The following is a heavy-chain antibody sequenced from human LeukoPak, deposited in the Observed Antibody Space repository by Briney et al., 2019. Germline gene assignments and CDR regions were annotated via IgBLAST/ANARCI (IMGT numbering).Heavy chain of an antibody. J-gene: IGHJ4*02. D-gene: IGHD3-3*01. Sequence: GGSLRLSCAASGFTFNDYAIHWVRQAPGKGLEWVSRISWDGGSTYYADSVKGRFTISRDNSKNSLYLQMNSLSSEDSALYYCAKMFGVVTILRPLDYSGQGTLVTVSS. CDR2: ISWDGGST. CDR3: AKMFGVVTILRPLDY. V-gene: IGHV3-43*02. CDR1: GFTFNDYA.